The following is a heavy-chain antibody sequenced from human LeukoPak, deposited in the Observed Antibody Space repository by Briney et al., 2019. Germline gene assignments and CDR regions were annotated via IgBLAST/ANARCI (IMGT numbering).Heavy chain of an antibody. CDR2: IYYTGNT. CDR3: ARDRLQLQS. CDR1: GGSISNYY. J-gene: IGHJ5*02. V-gene: IGHV4-59*01. Sequence: QTSETLSLTCTVSGGSISNYYWNWIRQPPGKGLEWIGYIYYTGNTNYNPSLKSRVTISVDTSKNQFSLKLSSVTAADTAVYYCARDRLQLQSWGQGTLVTVSS. D-gene: IGHD1-1*01.